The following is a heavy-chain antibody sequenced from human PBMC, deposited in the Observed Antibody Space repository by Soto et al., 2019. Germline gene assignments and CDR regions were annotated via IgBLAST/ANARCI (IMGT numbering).Heavy chain of an antibody. CDR2: ISWNSGSI. V-gene: IGHV3-9*01. Sequence: SLRLSCAAPGFTFDDYAMHWVRQAPGKGLEWVSGISWNSGSIGYADSVKGRFTISRDNAKNSLYLQMNSLRAEDTALYYCAKGPYYDFWSGYYSFDYWGQGTLVTVSS. CDR3: AKGPYYDFWSGYYSFDY. D-gene: IGHD3-3*01. J-gene: IGHJ4*02. CDR1: GFTFDDYA.